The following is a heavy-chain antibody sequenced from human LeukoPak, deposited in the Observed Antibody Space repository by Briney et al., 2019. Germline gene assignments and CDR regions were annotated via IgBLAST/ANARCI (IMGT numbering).Heavy chain of an antibody. CDR1: GFTFSNAW. CDR3: TTHYSGSYRPVDY. CDR2: IKSKNDGGTT. J-gene: IGHJ4*02. D-gene: IGHD1-26*01. V-gene: IGHV3-15*07. Sequence: GGSLRLSCAASGFTFSNAWMNWVRQAPGKGLEWVGRIKSKNDGGTTDYAAPVKGRFTISRDDSKNTLYLQMNSLKTEDTAVYYCTTHYSGSYRPVDYWGQGTLVTVSS.